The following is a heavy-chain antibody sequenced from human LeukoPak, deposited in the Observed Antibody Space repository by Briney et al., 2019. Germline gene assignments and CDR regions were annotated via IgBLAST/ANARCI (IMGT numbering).Heavy chain of an antibody. J-gene: IGHJ6*03. CDR2: ISWNSGSI. D-gene: IGHD6-19*01. CDR3: AKGGIAVAGIYYYYYMDV. Sequence: AGGSLRLSCAASGFTFDDYAMHWVRQAPGKGLEWVSGISWNSGSIGYADSVKGRFTISRDNAKNSLYLQMNSLRAEDTALYYCAKGGIAVAGIYYYYYMDVWGKGTTVTVSS. CDR1: GFTFDDYA. V-gene: IGHV3-9*01.